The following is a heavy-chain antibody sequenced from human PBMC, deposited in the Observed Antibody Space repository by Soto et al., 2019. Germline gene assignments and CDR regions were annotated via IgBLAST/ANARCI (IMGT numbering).Heavy chain of an antibody. D-gene: IGHD1-7*01. Sequence: GASVKVSCKASGYTFTSYGISWVRQAPGQGLEWMGWISAYNGNTNYAQKLQGRVTMTTDTSTSTAYMELRSLRSDDTAVYYCAREARNYALSYNWLDPWGQGTLVTVSS. CDR3: AREARNYALSYNWLDP. CDR2: ISAYNGNT. J-gene: IGHJ5*02. CDR1: GYTFTSYG. V-gene: IGHV1-18*01.